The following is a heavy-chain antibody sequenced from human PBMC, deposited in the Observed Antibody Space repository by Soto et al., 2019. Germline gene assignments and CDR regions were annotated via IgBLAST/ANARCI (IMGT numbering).Heavy chain of an antibody. CDR2: ISWNSGSI. J-gene: IGHJ3*02. D-gene: IGHD6-19*01. V-gene: IGHV3-9*01. CDR1: GFTFDDYA. CDR3: AKALKFEAVAGTGAFDI. Sequence: GGSLRLSCAASGFTFDDYAMHWVRQAPGKGLEWVSGISWNSGSIGYADSVKGRFTISRDNAKNSLYLQMNSLRAEDTALYYCAKALKFEAVAGTGAFDIWGQGTMVTVSS.